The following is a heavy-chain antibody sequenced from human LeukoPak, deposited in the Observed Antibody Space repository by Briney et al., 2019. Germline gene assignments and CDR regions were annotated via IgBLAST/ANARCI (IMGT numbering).Heavy chain of an antibody. Sequence: GASVKVSCKASGYTFTSYGISWVRQAPGQGLEWMGWISAYNGNTNYAQKLQGRVTMTTDTSTSTAYMELRSLRSDDTAVYYCARDGYRSSWHKDNWFDPWGQGTLVTVSS. CDR2: ISAYNGNT. CDR3: ARDGYRSSWHKDNWFDP. CDR1: GYTFTSYG. D-gene: IGHD6-13*01. J-gene: IGHJ5*02. V-gene: IGHV1-18*01.